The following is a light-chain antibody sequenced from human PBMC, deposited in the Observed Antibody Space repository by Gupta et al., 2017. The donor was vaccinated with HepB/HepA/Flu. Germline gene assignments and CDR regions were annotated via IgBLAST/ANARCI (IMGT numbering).Light chain of an antibody. J-gene: IGKJ4*01. CDR3: QQDGSSPFT. CDR2: GAS. V-gene: IGKV3-20*01. CDR1: QSVSSSY. Sequence: ELVLTQSPGTLSLSPGERATLSCRASQSVSSSYLAWYQQKPGQAPRLLIYGASSRATGIPDRFSGSGSGTDFTLTISRLEPEDFAVYYCQQDGSSPFTFGGGTKVEIK.